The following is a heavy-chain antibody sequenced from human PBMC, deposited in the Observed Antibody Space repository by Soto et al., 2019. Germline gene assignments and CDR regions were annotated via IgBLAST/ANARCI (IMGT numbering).Heavy chain of an antibody. CDR1: SDSMNSGGYY. J-gene: IGHJ6*02. Sequence: SETLSLTCSVSSDSMNSGGYYWSWIRQHPGKGLEWIGYIYSNGDTYYNPSLKSRVTISVDTSKNQFSLNLTSVIAADTSVYDCARRGGSSSGYYYYAMDVWGQGTTVTVSS. CDR3: ARRGGSSSGYYYYAMDV. D-gene: IGHD6-6*01. CDR2: IYSNGDT. V-gene: IGHV4-31*03.